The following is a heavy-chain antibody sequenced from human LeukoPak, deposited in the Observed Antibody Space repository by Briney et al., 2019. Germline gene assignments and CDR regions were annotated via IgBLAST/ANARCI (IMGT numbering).Heavy chain of an antibody. CDR1: GCTFSGSA. D-gene: IGHD3-16*01. CDR3: TRPPPNGLGD. CDR2: IRSKANSYAT. J-gene: IGHJ4*02. V-gene: IGHV3-73*01. Sequence: GGSLKLSCAASGCTFSGSAMHWVRQASGKGLEWVGRIRSKANSYATAYAASVKGRFTISRDDSKNTAYLQMNSLKTEDTAVYYCTRPPPNGLGDWGQGTLVTVSS.